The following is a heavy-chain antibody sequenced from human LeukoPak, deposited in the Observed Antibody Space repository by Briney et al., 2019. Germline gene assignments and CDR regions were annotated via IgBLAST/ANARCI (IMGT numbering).Heavy chain of an antibody. D-gene: IGHD3-22*01. CDR2: ITSSGSYI. Sequence: GGSLRLSCAASGFTFSSYAMSWVRQAPGKGLEWVSSITSSGSYIYYADSVKGRFTISRDNAKNSLYLQMNSLRAEDTAVYYCARVPTYYDSSGYYGGWGQGTLVTVSS. CDR3: ARVPTYYDSSGYYGG. J-gene: IGHJ4*02. CDR1: GFTFSSYA. V-gene: IGHV3-21*01.